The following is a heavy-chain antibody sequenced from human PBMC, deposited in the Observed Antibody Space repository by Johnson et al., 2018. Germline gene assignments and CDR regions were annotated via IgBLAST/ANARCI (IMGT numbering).Heavy chain of an antibody. J-gene: IGHJ4*02. CDR2: INSDGTTT. V-gene: IGHV3-74*01. Sequence: EVQLVESGGGLVQPGGSLRLSCTASGFTFSSNWMHWVRQAPGKGLVWVSRINSDGTTTTYADSVKGRFTITRDNAKNTLYLQMNILRAEDAALYYWTIILGYIPYWGQGTLVTVSS. CDR3: TIILGYIPY. CDR1: GFTFSSNW. D-gene: IGHD5-12*01.